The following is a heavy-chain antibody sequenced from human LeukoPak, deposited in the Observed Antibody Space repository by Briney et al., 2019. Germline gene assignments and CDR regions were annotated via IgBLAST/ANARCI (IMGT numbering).Heavy chain of an antibody. Sequence: PGRSLRLSCAASGFTFSSYAMHWVRQAPGKGLEWVAVISYDETNKYYADSVKGRFTISRDNAKNSLYLQMNSLRAEDTAVYYCAREYGWQWLAAPPTSGYYFDYWGQGTLVTVSS. CDR3: AREYGWQWLAAPPTSGYYFDY. CDR1: GFTFSSYA. D-gene: IGHD6-19*01. CDR2: ISYDETNK. V-gene: IGHV3-30*04. J-gene: IGHJ4*02.